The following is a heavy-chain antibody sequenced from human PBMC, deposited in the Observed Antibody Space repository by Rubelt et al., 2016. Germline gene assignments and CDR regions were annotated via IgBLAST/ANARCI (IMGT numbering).Heavy chain of an antibody. CDR3: ARRVNTPTWYFDL. J-gene: IGHJ2*01. CDR2: VYHSGSA. CDR1: GYSISSGYY. D-gene: IGHD4-17*01. Sequence: QVHLQESGPGLVKPSETLSLTCTVSGYSISSGYYWGWIRQPPGKGLEWIGSVYHSGSAYYKPSLKSRVTISVDTSKNQFALTLTAVTAADTALYYCARRVNTPTWYFDLWGRGTQVTVSS. V-gene: IGHV4-38-2*02.